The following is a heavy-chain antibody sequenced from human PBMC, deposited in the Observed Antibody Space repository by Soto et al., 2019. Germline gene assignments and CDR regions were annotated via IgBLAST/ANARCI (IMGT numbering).Heavy chain of an antibody. CDR2: IIPIFGTA. Sequence: ASVKVSCKASGGTFSSYAISWVRQAPGQGLEWMGGIIPIFGTANYAQKFQGRVTITADESTSTAYMELSSLRSEDTAVYYCARSGYCGGDCYYDYWGQGTLVTVSS. J-gene: IGHJ4*02. D-gene: IGHD2-21*02. V-gene: IGHV1-69*13. CDR1: GGTFSSYA. CDR3: ARSGYCGGDCYYDY.